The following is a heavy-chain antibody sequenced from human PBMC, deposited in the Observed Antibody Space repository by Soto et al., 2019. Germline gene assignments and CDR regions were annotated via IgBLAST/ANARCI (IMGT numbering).Heavy chain of an antibody. Sequence: SETLSLTCAFAGFTLTSSNGWSWVRPPPGKGLEWIGEIYHSGSTNYNPSLKSRVTISVDKSKNQFSLKLSSVTAADTAVYYCAGWDYYDSSGSTLTFGYWGQGTRVNVSA. D-gene: IGHD3-22*01. J-gene: IGHJ4*02. CDR3: AGWDYYDSSGSTLTFGY. CDR2: IYHSGST. V-gene: IGHV4-4*02. CDR1: GFTLTSSNG.